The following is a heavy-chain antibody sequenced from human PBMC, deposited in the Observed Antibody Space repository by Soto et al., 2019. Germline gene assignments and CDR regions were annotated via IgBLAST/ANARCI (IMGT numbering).Heavy chain of an antibody. D-gene: IGHD1-1*01. J-gene: IGHJ4*02. V-gene: IGHV3-74*01. CDR2: ISDDGSTT. Sequence: VQLVQSGGGLTQPGGSLRLSCEVSGFTFSAYWMHWVRQVPGKGLIWVSRISDDGSTTTYADSVKGRFTISRDNAKNTLYLQMNSLRADDTGLYYCTRGPRVSSTGTGAHWGQGTLVTVSS. CDR1: GFTFSAYW. CDR3: TRGPRVSSTGTGAH.